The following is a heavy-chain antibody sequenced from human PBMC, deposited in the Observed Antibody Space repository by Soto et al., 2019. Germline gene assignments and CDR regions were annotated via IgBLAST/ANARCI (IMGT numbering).Heavy chain of an antibody. CDR3: ARFRSERPFDY. Sequence: GGSLGRSCTASVLTGSRYTMHWVRQAPGKGLEWVAVISYDGNNKYYADSVKGRFTISRDNSKNTLSLQMNSLKPEDTAVYSCARFRSERPFDYWRQGTLVTVSS. J-gene: IGHJ4*02. CDR1: VLTGSRYT. CDR2: ISYDGNNK. V-gene: IGHV3-30-3*01.